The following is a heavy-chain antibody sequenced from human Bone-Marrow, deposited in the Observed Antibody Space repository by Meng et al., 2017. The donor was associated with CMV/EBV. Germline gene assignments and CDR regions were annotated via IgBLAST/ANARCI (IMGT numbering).Heavy chain of an antibody. CDR1: GFTFSSYG. D-gene: IGHD3-9*01. V-gene: IGHV3-33*01. Sequence: GESLKISCAASGFTFSSYGMHWVRQAPGKGLEWVAVIWYDGSNKYYADSVKGRFTISRDNSKNTLYLQMNSLRAEDTAVYYCARAGGGYDILTGYYYYYYGMDVWGQGTTVTVSS. J-gene: IGHJ6*02. CDR3: ARAGGGYDILTGYYYYYYGMDV. CDR2: IWYDGSNK.